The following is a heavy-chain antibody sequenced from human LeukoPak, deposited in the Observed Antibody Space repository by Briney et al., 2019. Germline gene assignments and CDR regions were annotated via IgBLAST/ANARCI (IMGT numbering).Heavy chain of an antibody. Sequence: PGGSLRPSCTASGFTFGDYAMSWFRQAPGKGLEWVGFIRSKAYGGTTEYAASVKGRFTISRDDSKSIAYLQMNSLKTEDTAVYYCTRDSYYYGSGSSDYWGQGTLVTVSS. CDR2: IRSKAYGGTT. CDR3: TRDSYYYGSGSSDY. CDR1: GFTFGDYA. D-gene: IGHD3-10*01. J-gene: IGHJ4*02. V-gene: IGHV3-49*03.